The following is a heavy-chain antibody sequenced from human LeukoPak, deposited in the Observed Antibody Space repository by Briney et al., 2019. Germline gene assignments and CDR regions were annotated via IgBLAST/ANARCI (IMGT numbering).Heavy chain of an antibody. CDR2: IYYSGST. CDR1: GGSISSSSYY. CDR3: ATRRSTVGFF. Sequence: PSETLSLTCTVSGGSISSSSYYWGWIRQPPGKGLEWIGSIYYSGSTYYNPSLKSRVTISVDTSKNQFSLKLSSVTAADTAVYYCATRRSTVGFFWGQGTLVTVSS. D-gene: IGHD2-2*01. V-gene: IGHV4-39*07. J-gene: IGHJ4*02.